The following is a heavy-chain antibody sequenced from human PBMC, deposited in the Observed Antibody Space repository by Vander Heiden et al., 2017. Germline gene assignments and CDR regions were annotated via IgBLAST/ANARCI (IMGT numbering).Heavy chain of an antibody. D-gene: IGHD3-9*01. CDR1: GYTLTSYY. CDR2: MNPGGGST. J-gene: IGHJ4*02. Sequence: QVHLVQSGAELKKPSASVTVSCTTSGYTLTSYYMHWMRQAPGQGLEWMGIMNPGGGSTTYAQKFQGRVTMTRDTSTSTVYMELGGLRSEDTAVYYCARGNGVVSNDWFHFDYWGQGTLVTVSS. CDR3: ARGNGVVSNDWFHFDY. V-gene: IGHV1-46*01.